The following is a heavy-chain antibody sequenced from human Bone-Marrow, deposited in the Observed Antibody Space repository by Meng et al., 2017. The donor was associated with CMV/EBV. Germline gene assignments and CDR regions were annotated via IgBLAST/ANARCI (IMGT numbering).Heavy chain of an antibody. CDR1: GYSFTTYW. J-gene: IGHJ4*02. CDR2: IYPGDSDT. V-gene: IGHV5-51*01. Sequence: GGSLRLSCKGSGYSFTTYWIGWVRQMPGKGLEWMGIIYPGDSDTTYSPSFQGHVTISADKSISTAYLQWNSLKASDTAMYYCARRRFAPDNWGQGTLVTGSS. CDR3: ARRRFAPDN.